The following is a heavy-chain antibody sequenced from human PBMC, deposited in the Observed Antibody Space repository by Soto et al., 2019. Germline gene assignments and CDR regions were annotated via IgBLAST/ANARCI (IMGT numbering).Heavy chain of an antibody. CDR1: GFTFSSYG. J-gene: IGHJ6*02. CDR3: AKEGYYYDSRYYGMDV. CDR2: ISYDGSNK. Sequence: PGGSLRLSCAASGFTFSSYGMHWVRQAPDKGLEWVAVISYDGSNKYYADSVKGRFTISRDNSKNTLYLQMNSLRAEDTAVYYCAKEGYYYDSRYYGMDVWGQGTTVTVSS. V-gene: IGHV3-30*18. D-gene: IGHD3-22*01.